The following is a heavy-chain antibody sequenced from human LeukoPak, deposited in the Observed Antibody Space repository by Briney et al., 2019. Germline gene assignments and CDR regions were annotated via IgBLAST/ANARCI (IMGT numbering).Heavy chain of an antibody. D-gene: IGHD5-24*01. Sequence: PGGSLRLSCAASGFTFSSSAMSWVRQAPGKGLEWVSNIIGRGSGGSTYYADSVKGRFTLSRDNSKNTLYLQMNSLRAEDTAVYYCAKSGYNRFDYWGQGTLVTVSS. CDR3: AKSGYNRFDY. J-gene: IGHJ4*02. CDR2: IIGRGSGGST. CDR1: GFTFSSSA. V-gene: IGHV3-23*01.